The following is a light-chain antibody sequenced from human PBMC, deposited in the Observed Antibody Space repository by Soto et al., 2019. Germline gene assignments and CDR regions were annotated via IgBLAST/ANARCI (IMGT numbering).Light chain of an antibody. CDR1: QSVSSSY. Sequence: EIVLTQSPGTLSLSPGERATLSCRASQSVSSSYLAWYQQKPGQAPRLLIYGASSRATGIPDRFSGSGSGTDFTLTISRLEPEDSAVYYCQQDGSSPPLTVGGAKKVEIK. CDR3: QQDGSSPPLT. V-gene: IGKV3-20*01. CDR2: GAS. J-gene: IGKJ4*01.